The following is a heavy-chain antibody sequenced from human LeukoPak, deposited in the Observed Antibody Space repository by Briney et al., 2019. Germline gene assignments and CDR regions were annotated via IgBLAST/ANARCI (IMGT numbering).Heavy chain of an antibody. CDR3: ARATVTTTGDY. CDR1: GFTFSSYW. CDR2: INTDGSST. Sequence: GGSLRLSCAASGFTFSSYWMHWVRQAPGKGLVWVSRINTDGSSTSYADSVKARFTISRDNAKNTLYLQMNSLRAEDTAVYYCARATVTTTGDYWGQGTLVTVSS. J-gene: IGHJ4*02. D-gene: IGHD4-17*01. V-gene: IGHV3-74*01.